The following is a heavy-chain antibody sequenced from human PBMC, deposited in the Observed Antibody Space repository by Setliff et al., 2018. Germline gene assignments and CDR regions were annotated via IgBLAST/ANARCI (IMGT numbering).Heavy chain of an antibody. Sequence: ASETLSLTCAVYGGSFSGYYWSWIRQPPGKGLEWIGEINHSGSTNYNPSLKSRVTISVDTSKNQFSLKLSSVTAAETAVYYCARKVGRKWFGELLYYYYYGMDVWGQGTTVTVSS. J-gene: IGHJ6*02. CDR1: GGSFSGYY. CDR2: INHSGST. CDR3: ARKVGRKWFGELLYYYYYGMDV. D-gene: IGHD3-10*01. V-gene: IGHV4-34*01.